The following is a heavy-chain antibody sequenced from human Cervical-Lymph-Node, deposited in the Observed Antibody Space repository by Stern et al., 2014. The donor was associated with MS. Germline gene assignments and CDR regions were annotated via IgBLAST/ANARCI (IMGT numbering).Heavy chain of an antibody. Sequence: QVQLVQSGAEVKKPGASVKVSCKAAGYTFTSHDINWVRQANGQGLEWLGWVNPRRGSIGYEQKFEGRVTITRDTSTNTVHMELSSLRIDDTAVYYCARERDESSSHTKEMDVWGQGTTVTVSS. CDR3: ARERDESSSHTKEMDV. V-gene: IGHV1-8*01. J-gene: IGHJ6*02. D-gene: IGHD6-13*01. CDR2: VNPRRGSI. CDR1: GYTFTSHD.